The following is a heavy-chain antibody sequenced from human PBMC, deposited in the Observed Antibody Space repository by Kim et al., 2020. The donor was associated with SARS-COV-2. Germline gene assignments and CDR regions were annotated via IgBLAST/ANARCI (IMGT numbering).Heavy chain of an antibody. J-gene: IGHJ4*02. CDR3: ARERAAGSWFRYYFDY. CDR2: IYHSGST. D-gene: IGHD6-13*01. Sequence: SETLSLTCTVSGYSISSGYYWGWIRQPPGKGLEWIGSIYHSGSTYYNPSLKSRVTISVDTSKNQFSLKLSSVTAADTAVYYCARERAAGSWFRYYFDYWGQGTLVTVSS. V-gene: IGHV4-38-2*02. CDR1: GYSISSGYY.